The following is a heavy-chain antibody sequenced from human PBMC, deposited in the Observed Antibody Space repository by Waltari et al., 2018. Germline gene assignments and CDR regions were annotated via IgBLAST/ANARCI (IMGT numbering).Heavy chain of an antibody. J-gene: IGHJ4*02. CDR3: AREGGAAAGIDY. Sequence: GSTNYNPSLKSRVTISVDTSKNQFSLKLSSVTAADTAVYYCAREGGAAAGIDYWGQGTLVTVSS. CDR2: GST. D-gene: IGHD6-13*01. V-gene: IGHV4-59*01.